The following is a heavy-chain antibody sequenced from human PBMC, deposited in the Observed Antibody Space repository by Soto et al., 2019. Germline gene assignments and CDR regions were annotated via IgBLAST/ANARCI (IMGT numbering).Heavy chain of an antibody. V-gene: IGHV1-69*01. CDR2: IIPLFGTP. Sequence: QVLLMQSGAVVKKPGSSVKVSCTSSGGPFSSYGISWVRQVPGQGLEWLGGIIPLFGTPSYARKFQDRLTISADESTTTAYMELSSLTSEDTAMYFCARDGTIQMANFDFWGQGTLVTVSS. J-gene: IGHJ4*02. CDR3: ARDGTIQMANFDF. CDR1: GGPFSSYG. D-gene: IGHD1-1*01.